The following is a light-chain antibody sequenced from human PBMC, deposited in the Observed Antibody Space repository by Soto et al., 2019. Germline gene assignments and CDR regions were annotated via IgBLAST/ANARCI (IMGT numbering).Light chain of an antibody. CDR3: QQYNSLWT. J-gene: IGKJ1*01. CDR1: QSISSW. CDR2: KAF. Sequence: DIQMTQSPSTLSASVGDRVTITCRASQSISSWLAWYQQKPGKAPKLLIYKAFSLESGVPSRFSGSGSGTEFTLTISSLQPDDFATYYCQQYNSLWTFGQGTNVEIK. V-gene: IGKV1-5*03.